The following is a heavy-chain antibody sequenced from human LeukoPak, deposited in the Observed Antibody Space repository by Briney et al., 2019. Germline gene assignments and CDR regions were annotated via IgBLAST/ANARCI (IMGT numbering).Heavy chain of an antibody. Sequence: GGSLRLSCAASGFTFSSYAVHWVRQAPGKGLEWVAVISYDGSNKYYADSVKGRFTISRDNSKNTLYLQMNSLRAEDTAVYYCARDRIVYSYGTHPVDYWGQGTLDTVSS. CDR1: GFTFSSYA. J-gene: IGHJ4*02. D-gene: IGHD5-18*01. CDR3: ARDRIVYSYGTHPVDY. V-gene: IGHV3-30*04. CDR2: ISYDGSNK.